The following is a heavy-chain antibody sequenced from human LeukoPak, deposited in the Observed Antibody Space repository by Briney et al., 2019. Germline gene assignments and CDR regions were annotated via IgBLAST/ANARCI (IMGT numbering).Heavy chain of an antibody. Sequence: PGGSLRLSCAASGFTFSSHGMHWVRQAPGKGLEWVAVIWYDGSDKYYADSVKGRFTISRDNSKNTPYLQMTSLRADDTAVYYCARDRVLHYFDYWGQGALVTVSS. CDR2: IWYDGSDK. CDR3: ARDRVLHYFDY. CDR1: GFTFSSHG. D-gene: IGHD3-16*01. J-gene: IGHJ4*02. V-gene: IGHV3-33*01.